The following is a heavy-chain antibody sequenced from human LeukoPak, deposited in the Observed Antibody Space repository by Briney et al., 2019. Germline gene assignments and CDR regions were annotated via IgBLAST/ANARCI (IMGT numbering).Heavy chain of an antibody. D-gene: IGHD3-10*01. CDR2: VYNSGKT. CDR1: GLTVRDNF. CDR3: VGGDFDY. Sequence: GGSLRLSCSVSGLTVRDNFFDWVRQAPGKGLEWVSIVYNSGKTFYGDSVKGRFTISRDRSRNTLYLQMNRLRVEDTAVYYCVGGDFDYWGQGALVTVSS. J-gene: IGHJ4*02. V-gene: IGHV3-66*01.